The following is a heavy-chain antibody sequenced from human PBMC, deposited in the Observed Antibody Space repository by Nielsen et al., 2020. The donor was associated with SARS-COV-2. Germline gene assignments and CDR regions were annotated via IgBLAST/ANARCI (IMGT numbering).Heavy chain of an antibody. J-gene: IGHJ6*03. D-gene: IGHD3-10*01. CDR3: ARLPRFGELYGYYYYMDV. CDR2: ISYDGSNK. V-gene: IGHV3-30-3*01. CDR1: GFTFSSYA. Sequence: GESLKISCAASGFTFSSYAMHWVRQAPGKGLEWVAVISYDGSNKYYADSVKGRFTISRDNSKNTLYLQMNSLRAEDTAVYYCARLPRFGELYGYYYYMDVWGKGTTVTVSS.